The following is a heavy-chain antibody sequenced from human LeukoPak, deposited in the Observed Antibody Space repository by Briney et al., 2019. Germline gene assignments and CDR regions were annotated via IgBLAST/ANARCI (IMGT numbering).Heavy chain of an antibody. CDR1: GFTFSSYG. V-gene: IGHV3-33*01. CDR2: IWYDGSNK. J-gene: IGHJ4*02. Sequence: GGSLRLSCAASGFTFSSYGMRWVRQAPGKGLEWVAVIWYDGSNKYYADSVKGRFTISRDNSKNTLYLQMNSLRAEDTAVYYCARDNNMVPSIDYWGQGTLVTVSS. D-gene: IGHD2-8*01. CDR3: ARDNNMVPSIDY.